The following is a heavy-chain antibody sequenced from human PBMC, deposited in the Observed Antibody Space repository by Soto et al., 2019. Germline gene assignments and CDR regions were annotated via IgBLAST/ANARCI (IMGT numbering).Heavy chain of an antibody. CDR2: ISGSGGST. CDR3: AKDLMEMATIRYYYYYYGMDV. V-gene: IGHV3-23*01. CDR1: GFTFSSYA. Sequence: PGGSLRLSCAASGFTFSSYAMSWVRQAPGKGLEWVSAISGSGGSTYYADSVKGRFTISRDNSKNTLYLQMNSLRAEDTAVYYCAKDLMEMATIRYYYYYYGMDVWGQGTTVTVSS. D-gene: IGHD5-12*01. J-gene: IGHJ6*02.